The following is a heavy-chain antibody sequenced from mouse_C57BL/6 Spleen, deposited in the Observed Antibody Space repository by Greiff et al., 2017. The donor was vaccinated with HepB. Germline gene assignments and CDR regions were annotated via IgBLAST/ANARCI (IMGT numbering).Heavy chain of an antibody. Sequence: QVQLQQSGAELVKPGASVKLSCKASGYTFTEYTIHWVKQRSGQGLEWIGWFYPGSGSIKYNEKFKDKATLTADKSSSTVYMELSRLTSEDSAVYFGARHEESLYDGYYVWFAYWGQGTLVTVSA. CDR3: ARHEESLYDGYYVWFAY. D-gene: IGHD2-3*01. CDR2: FYPGSGSI. V-gene: IGHV1-62-2*01. J-gene: IGHJ3*01. CDR1: GYTFTEYT.